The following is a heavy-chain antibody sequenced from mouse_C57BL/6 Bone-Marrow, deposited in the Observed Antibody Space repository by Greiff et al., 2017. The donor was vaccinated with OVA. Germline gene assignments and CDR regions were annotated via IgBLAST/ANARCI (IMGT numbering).Heavy chain of an antibody. J-gene: IGHJ3*01. CDR2: INPGNGGT. V-gene: IGHV1-54*01. D-gene: IGHD1-1*01. Sequence: VQLQQSGAELVRPGTSVQVSCKASGYAFTNYLIEWVKQRPGQGLEWIGVINPGNGGTNYNEKFKGKATLTADKSSSTAYMQLISLTSEDSAVYVCAYYYGSSQCAYWGQGTLVTVTA. CDR1: GYAFTNYL. CDR3: AYYYGSSQCAY.